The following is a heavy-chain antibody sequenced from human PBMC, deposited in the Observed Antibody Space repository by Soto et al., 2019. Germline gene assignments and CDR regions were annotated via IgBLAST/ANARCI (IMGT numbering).Heavy chain of an antibody. D-gene: IGHD2-2*01. Sequence: QVTLKESGPVLVKPTETLTLTCTVSGFSLSNARMGVSWIRQPPGKALEWLAHIFSNDEKSYSTSLKSRLTISQDTSKSQVVLTMTNMDPVDTATYYCARIEGGRAAIGYFDYWGQGTLVTVSS. CDR2: IFSNDEK. CDR3: ARIEGGRAAIGYFDY. V-gene: IGHV2-26*01. J-gene: IGHJ4*02. CDR1: GFSLSNARMG.